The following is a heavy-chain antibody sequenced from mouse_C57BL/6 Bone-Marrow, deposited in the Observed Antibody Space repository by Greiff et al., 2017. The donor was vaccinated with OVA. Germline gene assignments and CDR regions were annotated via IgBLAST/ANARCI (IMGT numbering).Heavy chain of an antibody. D-gene: IGHD2-1*01. Sequence: VHVKQSGAELVRPGASVKLSCTASGFNIKDDYMHWVKQRPEQGLEWIGWIDPENGDTEYASKFQGKATITADTSSNTAYLQLSSLTSEDTAVYYCTTWPYGNFDYFDYWGQGTTLTVSS. CDR3: TTWPYGNFDYFDY. CDR2: IDPENGDT. CDR1: GFNIKDDY. J-gene: IGHJ2*01. V-gene: IGHV14-4*01.